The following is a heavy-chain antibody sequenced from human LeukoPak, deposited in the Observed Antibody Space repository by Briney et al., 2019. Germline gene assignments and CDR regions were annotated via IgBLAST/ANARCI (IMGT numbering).Heavy chain of an antibody. CDR3: ARGRRYFDWLLRYYFDY. D-gene: IGHD3-9*01. V-gene: IGHV4-34*01. Sequence: SETLSLTCAVYGGSFSGYYWSWIRQPPGKGLEWIGEINHSGSINYNPSLKSRVTISVDTSKNQFSLKLSSVTAADTAVYYCARGRRYFDWLLRYYFDYWGQGTLVTVSS. J-gene: IGHJ4*02. CDR1: GGSFSGYY. CDR2: INHSGSI.